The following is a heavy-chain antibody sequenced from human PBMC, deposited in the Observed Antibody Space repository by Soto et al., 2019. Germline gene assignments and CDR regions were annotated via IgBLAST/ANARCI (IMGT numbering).Heavy chain of an antibody. Sequence: GGSLRLSCAASGFTFSSYAMHWVRQAPGKGLEWVAVISYDGSNKYYADSVKGRFTISRDNSKNTLYLQMNGLRAEDTAVYYCARVQLWPHLYYYYGMDVWGQGTTVTVSS. CDR2: ISYDGSNK. V-gene: IGHV3-30-3*01. CDR3: ARVQLWPHLYYYYGMDV. J-gene: IGHJ6*02. D-gene: IGHD5-18*01. CDR1: GFTFSSYA.